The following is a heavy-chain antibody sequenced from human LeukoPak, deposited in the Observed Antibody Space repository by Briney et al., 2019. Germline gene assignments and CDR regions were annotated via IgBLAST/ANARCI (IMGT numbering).Heavy chain of an antibody. V-gene: IGHV4-39*01. J-gene: IGHJ4*02. CDR3: ARSAFLVTAPGLYYFDY. Sequence: PETLSLTCTVSGGSLTTNNYYWGWIRQPPGKGLEWIGSIFNSGSTYYNPSLNSRATIAVDPSKNKLFLKLSYVTAADTAVYYCARSAFLVTAPGLYYFDYWGQGTLVAVSS. D-gene: IGHD6-13*01. CDR2: IFNSGST. CDR1: GGSLTTNNYY.